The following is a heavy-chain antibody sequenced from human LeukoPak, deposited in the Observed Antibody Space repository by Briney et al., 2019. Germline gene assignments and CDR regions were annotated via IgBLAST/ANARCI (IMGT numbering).Heavy chain of an antibody. D-gene: IGHD3-16*01. CDR1: GGSISSSSYY. CDR2: IYYSGST. V-gene: IGHV4-39*01. Sequence: SETLSLTCTVSGGSISSSSYYWGWIRQPPGKGLEWIGSIYYSGSTYYNPSLKSRVTISVDTSKNQFSLKLSSVTAADTAVYYCARRDLGEGIDYWGQGTLVTVSS. J-gene: IGHJ4*02. CDR3: ARRDLGEGIDY.